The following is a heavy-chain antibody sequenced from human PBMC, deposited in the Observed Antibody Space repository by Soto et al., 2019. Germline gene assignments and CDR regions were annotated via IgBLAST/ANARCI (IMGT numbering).Heavy chain of an antibody. J-gene: IGHJ4*02. CDR1: GGSFSNTIYY. CDR2: IYYNGNA. CDR3: ARHMRAVASPLGY. Sequence: SESLSLTCSVSGGSFSNTIYYWAWVRQPPGKGLEWIGSIYYNGNAFYNPSLKSRVTISVDSSKSQFSLKVTSVTAADTAVYYCARHMRAVASPLGYWGQGALVTVSS. D-gene: IGHD6-19*01. V-gene: IGHV4-39*01.